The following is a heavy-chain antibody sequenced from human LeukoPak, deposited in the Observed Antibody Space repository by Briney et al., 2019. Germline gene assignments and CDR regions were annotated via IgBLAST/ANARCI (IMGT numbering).Heavy chain of an antibody. D-gene: IGHD3-22*01. CDR1: GFTFSSYA. CDR2: ISSNGGST. J-gene: IGHJ4*02. CDR3: ARDSRITMIVVVIHY. Sequence: GGSLRLSCAASGFTFSSYAMHWVRQAPGKGLEYVSAISSNGGSTYYANSVKGRFTISRDNSKNTLYLQIGSLRAEDMAVYYCARDSRITMIVVVIHYWGQGTLVTVSS. V-gene: IGHV3-64*01.